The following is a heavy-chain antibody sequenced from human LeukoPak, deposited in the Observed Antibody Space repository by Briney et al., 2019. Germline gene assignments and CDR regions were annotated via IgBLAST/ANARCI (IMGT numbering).Heavy chain of an antibody. D-gene: IGHD6-19*01. CDR2: IYYSGST. CDR1: GGSISSYY. V-gene: IGHV4-59*01. Sequence: SETLSLTCTVSGGSISSYYWSWIRQPPGKGLEWIGYIYYSGSTNYNPSLKSRVTISVDTSKNQFSLKLSSVTAADTAVYYCARGANQIAVAGTVAFDIWGQGTMVTVSS. J-gene: IGHJ3*02. CDR3: ARGANQIAVAGTVAFDI.